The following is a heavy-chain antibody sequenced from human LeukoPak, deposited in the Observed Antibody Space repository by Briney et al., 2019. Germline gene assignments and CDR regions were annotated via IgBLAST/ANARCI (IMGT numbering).Heavy chain of an antibody. J-gene: IGHJ4*02. CDR1: GFTFTGYA. CDR3: AKESPYVSSGPRNYYSDY. CDR2: ISGRADRT. Sequence: GGSLRLSCAASGFTFTGYAMSWVRQAPGRGLQWVSAISGRADRTYYADSVKGRFTISRDDSKIYLLMNNLRAEDTAVYYCAKESPYVSSGPRNYYSDYWGQGTPVTVSS. V-gene: IGHV3-23*01. D-gene: IGHD3-22*01.